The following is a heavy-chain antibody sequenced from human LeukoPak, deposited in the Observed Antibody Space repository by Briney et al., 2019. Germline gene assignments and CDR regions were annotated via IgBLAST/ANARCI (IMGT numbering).Heavy chain of an antibody. CDR1: GYSISSGYY. CDR2: IYHSGST. J-gene: IGHJ6*03. Sequence: SSETLSLTCAVSGYSISSGYYWGWIRQPPGKGLEWIGSIYHSGSTYYNPSLKSRVTISVDTSKNQFSLKLSSVTAADTAVYYCARHSRCITIFGEVNWYYYYMDVWGKGTTVTVSS. D-gene: IGHD3-3*01. V-gene: IGHV4-38-2*01. CDR3: ARHSRCITIFGEVNWYYYYMDV.